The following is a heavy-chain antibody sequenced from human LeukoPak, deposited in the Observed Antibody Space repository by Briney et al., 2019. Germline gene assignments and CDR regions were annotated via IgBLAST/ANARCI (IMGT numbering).Heavy chain of an antibody. CDR2: ISGSGGST. J-gene: IGHJ4*02. Sequence: GGSLRLSCAASGFTFSSYAMSWVRQAPGKGLEWVSAISGSGGSTYYADSVEGRFTISRDNSKNTLYLQMNSLRAEDTAVYYCAKDDTYYYGSGSYYNVGLWGQGTLVTVSS. V-gene: IGHV3-23*01. D-gene: IGHD3-10*01. CDR3: AKDDTYYYGSGSYYNVGL. CDR1: GFTFSSYA.